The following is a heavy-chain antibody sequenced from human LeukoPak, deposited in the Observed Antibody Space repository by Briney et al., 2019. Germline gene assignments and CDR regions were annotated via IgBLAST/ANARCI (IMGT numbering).Heavy chain of an antibody. CDR1: GFTFSSYA. CDR3: AKVSDYYGSGSYYGPFDY. D-gene: IGHD3-10*01. V-gene: IGHV3-23*01. J-gene: IGHJ4*02. Sequence: GGSLRLSCAASGFTFSSYAMSWVRQAPGKGLEWVSAISGSGGSTYYADSVKGRFTNSRDNSKTTLYLQMNSLRAEDAAVYYCAKVSDYYGSGSYYGPFDYWGQGTLVTVS. CDR2: ISGSGGST.